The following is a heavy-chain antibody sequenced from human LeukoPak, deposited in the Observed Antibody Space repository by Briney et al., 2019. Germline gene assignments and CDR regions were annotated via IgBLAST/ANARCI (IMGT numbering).Heavy chain of an antibody. CDR3: ARGCKDDRGRGLYYFDY. J-gene: IGHJ4*02. D-gene: IGHD3-22*01. V-gene: IGHV4-30-2*01. CDR2: IYHSGST. CDR1: GGSISSGGYS. Sequence: SRTLSLTCAVSGGSISSGGYSWSWIRQPPGKGLEWIGYIYHSGSTYYNPSLKSRVTISVDRSKNQFSLKLSSVTAADTAVYYCARGCKDDRGRGLYYFDYWGQGTLVTVSS.